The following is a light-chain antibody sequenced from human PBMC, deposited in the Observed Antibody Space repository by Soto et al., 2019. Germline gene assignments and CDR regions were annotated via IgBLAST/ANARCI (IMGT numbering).Light chain of an antibody. CDR2: DVS. Sequence: QSALTQPASVSGSPGQSITISCTGTSSDVGGYNYVSWYQQHPGKAPKLMIYDVSNRPSGVSNRFPGSKSGNTAALTISGLQAEDEADYYCRSYTSSSPLVVFGGGTQLAVL. J-gene: IGLJ2*01. CDR3: RSYTSSSPLVV. V-gene: IGLV2-14*01. CDR1: SSDVGGYNY.